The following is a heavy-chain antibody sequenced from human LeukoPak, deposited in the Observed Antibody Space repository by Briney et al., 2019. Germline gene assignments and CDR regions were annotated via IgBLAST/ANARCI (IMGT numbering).Heavy chain of an antibody. CDR1: GFTFSSYS. V-gene: IGHV3-21*01. Sequence: PGGSLRLSCAASGFTFSSYSMNWVRQAPGEGLEWVSSISSSSSYIYYADSVKGRFTISRDNAKNSLYLQMNSLRAEDTAVYYGARYSSGWCVDYWGQGTLVTVSS. J-gene: IGHJ4*02. D-gene: IGHD6-19*01. CDR2: ISSSSSYI. CDR3: ARYSSGWCVDY.